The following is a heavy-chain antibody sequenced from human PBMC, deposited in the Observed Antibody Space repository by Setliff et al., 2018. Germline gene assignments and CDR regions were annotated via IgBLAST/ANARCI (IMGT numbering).Heavy chain of an antibody. Sequence: GASVKVSCKASGYTFTSHYMHWVRQAPGLGLEWMGTINPSSGRTSYAQKFQGRVTMTRDTSTSTVYMDMSSLRSEDTAVYYCARRETLKPLHGMDVWGQGTTVTVSS. CDR2: INPSSGRT. CDR1: GYTFTSHY. V-gene: IGHV1-46*01. CDR3: ARRETLKPLHGMDV. J-gene: IGHJ6*02.